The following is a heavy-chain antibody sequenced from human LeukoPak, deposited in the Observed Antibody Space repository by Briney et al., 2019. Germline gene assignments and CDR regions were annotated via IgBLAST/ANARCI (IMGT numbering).Heavy chain of an antibody. CDR1: GGSFSGYY. D-gene: IGHD6-13*01. CDR3: AFFAAEYDY. Sequence: SETLSLTCAVYGGSFSGYYWSWIRQPLGKGLEWIGEINHSGSTNYNPSLKSRVTISVDTSKNQFSLKLSSVTAADTAVYYCAFFAAEYDYWGQGTLVTVSS. CDR2: INHSGST. V-gene: IGHV4-34*01. J-gene: IGHJ4*02.